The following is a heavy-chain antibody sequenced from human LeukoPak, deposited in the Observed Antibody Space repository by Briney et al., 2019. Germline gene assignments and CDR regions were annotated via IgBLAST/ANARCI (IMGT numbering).Heavy chain of an antibody. J-gene: IGHJ4*02. CDR2: ISGSGGST. CDR3: AKRAPYFDH. CDR1: GFTFDSSA. V-gene: IGHV3-23*01. Sequence: GGSLRLSCAGSGFTFDSSAMSWVRQAPGKGLEWVSTISGSGGSTYFADSVRGRFTMSRDNSKNTLYLQMNSLRAEDTALYYCAKRAPYFDHWGQGTLVTVSS.